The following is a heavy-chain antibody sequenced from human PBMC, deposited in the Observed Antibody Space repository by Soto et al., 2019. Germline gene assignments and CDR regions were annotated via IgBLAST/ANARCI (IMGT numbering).Heavy chain of an antibody. CDR3: AREVLITMVRGVISN. D-gene: IGHD3-10*01. CDR1: SAPVSSSTYT. J-gene: IGHJ4*02. Sequence: SETLSLTCTVSSAPVSSSTYTWGWIRQPPGKGLEWIGSIYYSGSTYYNPSLNSRVTISVDTSKNQFSLKLSSVTAADTAVYYCAREVLITMVRGVISNWGQGTLVTVSS. CDR2: IYYSGST. V-gene: IGHV4-39*07.